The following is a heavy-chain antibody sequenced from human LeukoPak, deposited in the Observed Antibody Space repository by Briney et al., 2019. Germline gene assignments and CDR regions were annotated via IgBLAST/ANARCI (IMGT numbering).Heavy chain of an antibody. D-gene: IGHD2-2*01. Sequence: ASVKVSCKASRYTFTSYGISWVRQAPGQGLEWMGWISAYNGNTNYAQKLQGRVTMTTETSTSTAYMELRSLRSDDTAVHYCARDQVVPALGYAPRDYMDVWGKGTTVTVSS. V-gene: IGHV1-18*01. J-gene: IGHJ6*03. CDR1: RYTFTSYG. CDR3: ARDQVVPALGYAPRDYMDV. CDR2: ISAYNGNT.